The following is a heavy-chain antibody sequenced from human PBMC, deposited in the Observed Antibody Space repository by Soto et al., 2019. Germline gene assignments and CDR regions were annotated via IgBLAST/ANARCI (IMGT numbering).Heavy chain of an antibody. CDR1: GGTIGGHG. V-gene: IGHV3-48*02. J-gene: IGHJ3*02. D-gene: IGHD3-22*01. CDR2: ISSSSSTI. Sequence: GGSHRHPKTASGGTIGGHGVNRFSQETGRGRGGASYISSSSSTIYYADSVKGRFTIYRDNAKNALYLQMNSLRDEDTAVYYCARDRSCSYYGERSGFHHAFDIWGQGTMVTV. CDR3: ARDRSCSYYGERSGFHHAFDI.